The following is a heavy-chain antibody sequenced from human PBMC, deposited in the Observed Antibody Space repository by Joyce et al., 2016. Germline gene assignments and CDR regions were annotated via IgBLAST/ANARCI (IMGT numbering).Heavy chain of an antibody. J-gene: IGHJ4*02. CDR3: TRDGGTTVVETYFDY. CDR1: GYTFTDFA. Sequence: QVQVVQSGSELKKPGASVKVSCKASGYTFTDFAINWVRQAPGHGLEWMGWINTHTAKPTYAQGCTGRFVFSLDTSVSTAYLQISSLKAEDTAIYYCTRDGGTTVVETYFDYWGQGTLVTVSS. CDR2: INTHTAKP. D-gene: IGHD4-11*01. V-gene: IGHV7-4-1*02.